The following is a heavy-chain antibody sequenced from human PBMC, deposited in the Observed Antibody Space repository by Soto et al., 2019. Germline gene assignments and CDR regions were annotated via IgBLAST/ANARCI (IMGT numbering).Heavy chain of an antibody. CDR3: ARVAITVGGVIPLTYGLDV. CDR2: ITTSSSTI. J-gene: IGHJ6*02. V-gene: IGHV3-48*02. Sequence: EVKMVESGGGLVQPGGSLSLSCTASGFTFSTYSMNWVRQAPGKGLEWVSFITTSSSTIYYADSVKGRFTISRDTAKNSLYLQLNRVRDEDTAVYYCARVAITVGGVIPLTYGLDVWGQGTTVTVSS. CDR1: GFTFSTYS. D-gene: IGHD3-16*02.